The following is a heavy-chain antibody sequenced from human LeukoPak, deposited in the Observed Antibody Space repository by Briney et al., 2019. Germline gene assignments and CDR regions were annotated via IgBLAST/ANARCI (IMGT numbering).Heavy chain of an antibody. Sequence: SETLSLTCAVSGGSISSSNWWSWVRQPPGKGLEWIGEIYHSGSTNYNPSLKSRVAISVDKSKNQFSLKLSSVTAADTAVYYCARARRNCYDSSTQLDYWGQGTLVTVSS. J-gene: IGHJ4*02. CDR3: ARARRNCYDSSTQLDY. CDR2: IYHSGST. V-gene: IGHV4-4*02. D-gene: IGHD3-22*01. CDR1: GGSISSSNW.